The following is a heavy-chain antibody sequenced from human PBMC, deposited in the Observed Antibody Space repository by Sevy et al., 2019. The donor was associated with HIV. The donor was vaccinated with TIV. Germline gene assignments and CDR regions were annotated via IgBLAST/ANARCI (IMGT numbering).Heavy chain of an antibody. CDR3: AKDVFWGSYRRWIFHY. D-gene: IGHD3-16*02. V-gene: IGHV3-23*01. CDR1: GFTFSTYG. CDR2: ISGHEDNT. J-gene: IGHJ4*02. Sequence: GGSLRLSCAASGFTFSTYGMGWVRQAPGKGLEWVSGISGHEDNTYYAASVKGRFTNSRDKSKHTLYLQMNSLRAEDTAIYYCAKDVFWGSYRRWIFHYWGQGTLVTVSS.